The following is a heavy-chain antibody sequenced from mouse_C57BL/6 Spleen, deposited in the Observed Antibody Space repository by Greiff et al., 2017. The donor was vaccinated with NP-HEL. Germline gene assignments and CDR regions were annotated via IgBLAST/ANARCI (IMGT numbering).Heavy chain of an antibody. V-gene: IGHV10-1*01. J-gene: IGHJ2*01. CDR2: IRSKSNNYAT. CDR1: GFSFTTYA. Sequence: EVKLMESGGGLVQPKGSLKLSCAASGFSFTTYAMNWVRQAPGKGLEWVARIRSKSNNYATYYADSVKDRFTISRDDSESMLYLQMNNLKTEDTAMYYWVRSYYYSSSGYFDYWGQGTTLTVSS. CDR3: VRSYYYSSSGYFDY. D-gene: IGHD1-1*01.